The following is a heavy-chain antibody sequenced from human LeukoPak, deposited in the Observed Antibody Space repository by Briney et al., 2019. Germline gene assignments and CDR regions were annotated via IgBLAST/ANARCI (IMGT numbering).Heavy chain of an antibody. CDR2: INHSGRG. V-gene: IGHV4-34*01. CDR3: ARGLGPMSPSLDY. Sequence: SVTLCFTCAASGETFSDYDWSWVRQAPGKGLEWIGDINHSGRGKYRPSHKSRVTISVDTSKSQFSLKLSAVTAADTAVYYCARGLGPMSPSLDYWGQGSLVTVSS. J-gene: IGHJ4*02. D-gene: IGHD3-22*01. CDR1: GETFSDYD.